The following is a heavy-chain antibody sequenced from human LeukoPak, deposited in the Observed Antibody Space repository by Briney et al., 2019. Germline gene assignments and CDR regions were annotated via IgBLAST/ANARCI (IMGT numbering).Heavy chain of an antibody. J-gene: IGHJ4*02. D-gene: IGHD6-19*01. V-gene: IGHV4-59*01. CDR1: GGSFGTYY. Sequence: SETLSLTCTVSGGSFGTYYWSWIRQPPGKGLEWIGYIYYSGSTNYNPSLKSRVTISVDTSKNQFSLKLSSVTAADTAVYYCARGNLAVAGTRWGQGTLVTVSS. CDR3: ARGNLAVAGTR. CDR2: IYYSGST.